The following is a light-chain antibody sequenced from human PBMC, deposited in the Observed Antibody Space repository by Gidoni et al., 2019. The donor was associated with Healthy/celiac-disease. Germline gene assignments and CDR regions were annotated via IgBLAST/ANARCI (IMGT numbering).Light chain of an antibody. V-gene: IGKV3-11*01. CDR2: DAS. CDR1: QSVSSY. J-gene: IGKJ5*01. Sequence: LVFPPSPATLSLSPGERATLSCRTSQSVSSYITWYQQKPGQAPRLLIYDASSRATGIPARFSGSGSGTDFTLTISSLEPEDFAVYYCQQRSNWPSITFGQGTRLEIK. CDR3: QQRSNWPSIT.